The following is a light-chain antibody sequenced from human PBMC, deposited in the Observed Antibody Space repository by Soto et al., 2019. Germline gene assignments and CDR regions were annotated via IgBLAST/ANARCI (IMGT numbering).Light chain of an antibody. CDR1: QSVSSN. J-gene: IGKJ4*01. V-gene: IGKV3-15*01. Sequence: EIVMTQSPATLSVSPGERATLSCRASQSVSSNLAWYQQKPGQAPRLLIYGASTRATGIPARFSGSGSGTEFTLTISSLQFEDFAVYYCQQYDNWPLTFGGGPKVHIK. CDR2: GAS. CDR3: QQYDNWPLT.